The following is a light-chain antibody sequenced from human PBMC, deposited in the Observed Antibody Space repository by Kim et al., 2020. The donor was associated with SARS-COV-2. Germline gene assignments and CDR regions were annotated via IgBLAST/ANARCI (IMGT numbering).Light chain of an antibody. V-gene: IGKV3-15*01. CDR1: QSGSSN. Sequence: VSPGERSPLSCRTSQSGSSNLAWDQQKPGQAPMLRIYGASTRATGIPARFSGSESGTEFTLTISSLQSEDFAVYYCQQYNNWPMYTFGQGTKLEI. CDR3: QQYNNWPMYT. CDR2: GAS. J-gene: IGKJ2*01.